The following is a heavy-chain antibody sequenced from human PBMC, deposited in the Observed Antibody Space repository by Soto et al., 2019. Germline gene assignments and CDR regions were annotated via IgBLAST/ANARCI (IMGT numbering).Heavy chain of an antibody. CDR3: TRGTSRYYDSSGYY. CDR1: GFTFGDYT. Sequence: LRLSCTGSGFTFGDYTMSWFLQAPGKGLEWVGFIRNRAYGGTTEYAASVKGRFTISRDDSRSIAYLQMNSLKTEDTSVYYCTRGTSRYYDSSGYYWGQGTLVTVSS. CDR2: IRNRAYGGTT. J-gene: IGHJ4*02. D-gene: IGHD3-22*01. V-gene: IGHV3-49*03.